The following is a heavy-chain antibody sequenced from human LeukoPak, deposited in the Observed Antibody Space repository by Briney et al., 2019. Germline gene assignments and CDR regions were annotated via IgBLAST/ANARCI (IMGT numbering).Heavy chain of an antibody. CDR1: GFTVSSHY. CDR3: ARAIVGTTTRIVEVWDY. Sequence: GGSLRLSCAASGFTVSSHYMSLVRQAPGKGLEWVSVIYSSGSTYYSDSVKGRFTISRDNSKNTLYLQMNSLRAEDTAVYYCARAIVGTTTRIVEVWDYWGQGTLVTVSS. V-gene: IGHV3-53*01. D-gene: IGHD1-26*01. J-gene: IGHJ4*02. CDR2: IYSSGST.